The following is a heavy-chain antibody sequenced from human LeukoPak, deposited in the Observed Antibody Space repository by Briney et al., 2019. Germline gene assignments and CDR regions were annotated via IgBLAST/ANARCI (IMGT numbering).Heavy chain of an antibody. CDR1: GYSFATYW. J-gene: IGHJ2*01. CDR3: ARRATSYEYFDL. D-gene: IGHD2-15*01. CDR2: IYPGDSDT. Sequence: GESLKISCKGSGYSFATYWIGWVRQMPGKGLEWMGIIYPGDSDTRYSPSFQGQVTISADKSTTTAYLQWRSLQASDTAMYYCARRATSYEYFDLWGRGTLVTVSS. V-gene: IGHV5-51*01.